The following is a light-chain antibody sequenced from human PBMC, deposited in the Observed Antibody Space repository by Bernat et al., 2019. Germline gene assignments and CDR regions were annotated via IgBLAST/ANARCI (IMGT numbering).Light chain of an antibody. V-gene: IGKV3-20*01. J-gene: IGKJ2*02. Sequence: EIVLTQSPGTLSLSPGETATLSCRASQSVSSSYLAWYQQKPGQAPRLLIYGTSSRATGIPDRFSGSVSGTDFTLTISRLEPEDFAVYYCQLYGNSPPACTFGQGTKLEIQ. CDR2: GTS. CDR3: QLYGNSPPACT. CDR1: QSVSSSY.